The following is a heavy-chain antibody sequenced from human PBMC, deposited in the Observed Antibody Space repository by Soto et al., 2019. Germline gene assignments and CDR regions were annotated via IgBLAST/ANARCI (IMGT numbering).Heavy chain of an antibody. CDR3: ARDGFTMVRGVIAGYYGMDV. D-gene: IGHD3-10*01. CDR2: IKQDGSEK. CDR1: GFTFSSYW. Sequence: EVQLVESGGGLVQPGGSLRLSCAASGFTFSSYWMSWVRQAPGKGLEWVANIKQDGSEKYYVDSVKGRFTISRDNAKNSLYLQMNSLRAEDTAVCYCARDGFTMVRGVIAGYYGMDVWGQGTTVTVSS. J-gene: IGHJ6*02. V-gene: IGHV3-7*05.